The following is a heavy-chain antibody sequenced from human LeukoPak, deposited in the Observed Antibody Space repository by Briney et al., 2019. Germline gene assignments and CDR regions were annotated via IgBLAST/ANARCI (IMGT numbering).Heavy chain of an antibody. CDR1: GFTFSNSG. V-gene: IGHV3-33*01. CDR2: IWSDGSKK. CDR3: GRRVYSPRDY. Sequence: GRSLRLSCAASGFTFSNSGMHWVRQAPGKGLEWVALIWSDGSKKYYADSVEGRFTISRDNSKNTLYLQMTSLRAEDTAVYYCGRRVYSPRDYWGQGTLVTVSS. J-gene: IGHJ4*02. D-gene: IGHD5-18*01.